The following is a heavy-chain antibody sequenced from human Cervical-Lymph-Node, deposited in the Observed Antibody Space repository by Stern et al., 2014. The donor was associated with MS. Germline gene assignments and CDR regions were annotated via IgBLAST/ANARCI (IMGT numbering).Heavy chain of an antibody. D-gene: IGHD1-26*01. CDR2: IYSDGST. CDR1: GGYMSSKY. Sequence: QVQLQESGPGLVKPSETVSLTCTVSGGYMSSKYWNWIRQPPGKGLEWIGYIYSDGSTNYNPSLKSRVIISLDASTTQFPLSLTSVTAADTAVYYCSRVTGRGTRQNWFDSWGQGTLVTVSS. J-gene: IGHJ5*01. V-gene: IGHV4-59*01. CDR3: SRVTGRGTRQNWFDS.